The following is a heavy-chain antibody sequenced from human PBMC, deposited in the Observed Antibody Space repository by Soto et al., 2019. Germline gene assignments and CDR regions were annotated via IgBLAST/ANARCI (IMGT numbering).Heavy chain of an antibody. CDR1: GGTFSSYA. CDR2: IIPIFGTA. D-gene: IGHD3-22*01. V-gene: IGHV1-69*05. Sequence: SVKVSCKASGGTFSSYAISWVRQAPGQGLEWMGGIIPIFGTANYAQKFQGRVTMTTDTSTSTAYMELRSLRSDDTAVYYCARDTYYYDSSAYYGMDVWGQGTTVTVSS. J-gene: IGHJ6*02. CDR3: ARDTYYYDSSAYYGMDV.